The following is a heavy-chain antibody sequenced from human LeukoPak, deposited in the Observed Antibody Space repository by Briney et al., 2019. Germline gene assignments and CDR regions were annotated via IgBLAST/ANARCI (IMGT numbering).Heavy chain of an antibody. CDR1: GFTFSSYA. CDR3: AKERGSGWPFDY. J-gene: IGHJ4*02. CDR2: ISGRGDRT. V-gene: IGHV3-23*01. Sequence: PGRSLRLSCAASGFTFSSYAMSWVRQAPGKGLEGVSGISGRGDRTHDADYVKGRFTVSRANSKNTVYLQMNSLRADDTAVYYCAKERGSGWPFDYWGQGTLVTVSS. D-gene: IGHD6-19*01.